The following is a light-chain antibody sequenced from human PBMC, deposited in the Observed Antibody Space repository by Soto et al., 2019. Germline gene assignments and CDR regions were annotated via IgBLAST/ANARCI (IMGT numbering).Light chain of an antibody. CDR3: QQRSNWQGAT. J-gene: IGKJ4*01. Sequence: TQSPATLSLSPGERATLSCRASQSVSSYLAWYQQKPGQAPRLLIYDASNRATGIPARFSGSGSGTDFTLTISSLEPEDFAVYYCQQRSNWQGATFGGGTKV. V-gene: IGKV3-11*01. CDR1: QSVSSY. CDR2: DAS.